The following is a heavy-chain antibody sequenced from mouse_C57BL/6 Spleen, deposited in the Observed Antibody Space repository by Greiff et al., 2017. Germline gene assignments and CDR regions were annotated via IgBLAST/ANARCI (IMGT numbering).Heavy chain of an antibody. V-gene: IGHV5-16*01. CDR1: GFTFSDYY. D-gene: IGHD1-1*01. J-gene: IGHJ2*01. CDR2: INYDGSST. Sequence: EVKLVESEGGLVQPGSSMKLSCTASGFTFSDYYMAWVRQVPEKGLEWVANINYDGSSTYYLDSLKSRFIISRDNAKNILYLQMSSLKSEDTATYYCAREDYYGSSYVDYWGQGTTLTVSS. CDR3: AREDYYGSSYVDY.